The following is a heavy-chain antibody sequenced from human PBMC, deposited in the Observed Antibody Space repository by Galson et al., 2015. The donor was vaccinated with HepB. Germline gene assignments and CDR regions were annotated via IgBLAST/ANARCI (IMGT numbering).Heavy chain of an antibody. D-gene: IGHD3-9*01. CDR3: AMYYDILTGYYRFDY. V-gene: IGHV1-69*13. CDR2: IIPIFGTA. Sequence: SVKVSCKASGGTFSSHAISWVRQAPGQGLEWMGGIIPIFGTANYAQKFQGRVTITADESTSTAYMELSSLRSEDTAVYYCAMYYDILTGYYRFDYWGQGTLVTVSS. CDR1: GGTFSSHA. J-gene: IGHJ4*02.